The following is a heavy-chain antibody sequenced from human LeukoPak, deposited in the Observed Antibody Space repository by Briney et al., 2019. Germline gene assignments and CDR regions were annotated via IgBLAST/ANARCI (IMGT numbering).Heavy chain of an antibody. D-gene: IGHD4-17*01. CDR2: ISSSSSTI. J-gene: IGHJ6*02. CDR3: ARDLIRGDYGVYYYYGMDV. Sequence: PGGSLRLSCAASGFTFSSYSMNWVRQAPGKGPEWVSYISSSSSTIYYADSVKGRFTISRDNAKNSLYLQMNSLRAEDTAVYYCARDLIRGDYGVYYYYGMDVWGQGTTVTVSS. V-gene: IGHV3-48*04. CDR1: GFTFSSYS.